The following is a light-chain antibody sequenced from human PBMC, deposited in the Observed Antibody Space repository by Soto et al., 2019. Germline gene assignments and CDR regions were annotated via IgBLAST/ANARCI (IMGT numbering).Light chain of an antibody. CDR2: AAS. J-gene: IGKJ4*01. V-gene: IGKV1-39*01. Sequence: DIQMTQSTSSLSASVGDRVTITCRASQSISSYLNWYQQKPGKAPKLLIYAASSLQSGVPSRFSGSGSGTDFTLTISSMQPEAFANYYCQKSYSTPLTFGGGTKVEIK. CDR3: QKSYSTPLT. CDR1: QSISSY.